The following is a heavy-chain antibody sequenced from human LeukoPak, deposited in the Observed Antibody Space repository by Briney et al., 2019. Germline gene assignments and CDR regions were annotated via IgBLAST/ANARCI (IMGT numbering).Heavy chain of an antibody. Sequence: PGGSLRLSCAASGFTFSSYSMNWVRQAPGKGLEWVSSISSSSSYIYYADSVKGRFIISRDNAKNSLYLQMNSLRAEDTAVYYCARDLYYDSSGYYSGYWGQGTLVTVSS. J-gene: IGHJ4*02. V-gene: IGHV3-21*04. D-gene: IGHD3-22*01. CDR1: GFTFSSYS. CDR3: ARDLYYDSSGYYSGY. CDR2: ISSSSSYI.